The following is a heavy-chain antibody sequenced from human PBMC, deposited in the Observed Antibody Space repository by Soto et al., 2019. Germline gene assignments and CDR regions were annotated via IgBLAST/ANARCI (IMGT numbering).Heavy chain of an antibody. CDR1: GGSISSSSYY. J-gene: IGHJ5*02. D-gene: IGHD1-26*01. CDR2: IYYSGST. CDR3: XXXXXXXXXWAVGWFDP. V-gene: IGHV4-39*01. Sequence: QLQLQESGPGLVKPSETLSLTCTVSGGSISSSSYYWGWIRQPPGKGLEWIGSIYYSGSTYYNPSLKSRVTISVDTSKNQFSLKXXXXXXXXXXXXXXXXXXXXXXXWAVGWFDPWGQGTLVTVSS.